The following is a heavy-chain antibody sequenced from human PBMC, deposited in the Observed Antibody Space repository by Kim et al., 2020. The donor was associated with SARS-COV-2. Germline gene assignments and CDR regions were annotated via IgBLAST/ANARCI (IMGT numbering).Heavy chain of an antibody. J-gene: IGHJ6*02. V-gene: IGHV3-33*01. Sequence: KNDADSVKGGFTLSRDNSKTRLYMQMNSLRAEDTAVYYCARDRLGEYGMDVWGQGTTVTVSS. D-gene: IGHD3-16*01. CDR3: ARDRLGEYGMDV. CDR2: K.